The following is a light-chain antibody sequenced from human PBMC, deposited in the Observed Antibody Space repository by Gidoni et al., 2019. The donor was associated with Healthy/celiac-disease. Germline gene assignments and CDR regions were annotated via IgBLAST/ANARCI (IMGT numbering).Light chain of an antibody. CDR2: SNN. Sequence: QSVLTQPPSASGTPRQRVTISCSGSISNIGSNTVNWYQQRPGTAPKLLIYSNNQRPSGVPDRFSGSKSGTSASLAISGLQSEDEADYYCAAWDDSLNGVVFGGGTKLTVL. CDR1: ISNIGSNT. J-gene: IGLJ2*01. V-gene: IGLV1-44*01. CDR3: AAWDDSLNGVV.